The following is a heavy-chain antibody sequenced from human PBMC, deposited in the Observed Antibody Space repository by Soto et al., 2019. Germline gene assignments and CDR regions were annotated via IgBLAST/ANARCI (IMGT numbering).Heavy chain of an antibody. CDR1: GGSFSGYY. V-gene: IGHV4-34*01. D-gene: IGHD1-7*01. J-gene: IGHJ6*02. CDR2: INHSGST. CDR3: ARVVPYWNSYYYYYGMDV. Sequence: SETLSLTCAVYGGSFSGYYWSWIRQPPGKGLEWIGEINHSGSTNYNPSLKSRVTISVDTSKNQFSLKLSSVTAADTAVYYCARVVPYWNSYYYYYGMDVWGQGTTVTVSS.